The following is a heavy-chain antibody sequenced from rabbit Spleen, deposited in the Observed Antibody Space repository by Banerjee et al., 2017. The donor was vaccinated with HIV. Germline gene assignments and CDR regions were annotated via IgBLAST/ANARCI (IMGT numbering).Heavy chain of an antibody. J-gene: IGHJ4*01. CDR2: IYTSSGGT. Sequence: EESGGDLVQPEGSLTLTCKASGLDFSSSYWICWVRQAPGKGLEWIGCIYTSSGGTWYASWAKGRFTVSKTSSTTVTLQMTSLTVADTATYFCARAADNYRDFNLWGPGTLVTVS. CDR1: GLDFSSSYW. CDR3: ARAADNYRDFNL. V-gene: IGHV1S45*01. D-gene: IGHD1-1*01.